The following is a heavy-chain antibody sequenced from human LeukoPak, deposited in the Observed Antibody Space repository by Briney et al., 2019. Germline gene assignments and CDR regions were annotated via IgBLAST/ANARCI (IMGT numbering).Heavy chain of an antibody. V-gene: IGHV3-23*01. D-gene: IGHD6-19*01. CDR2: ISGSGGST. J-gene: IGHJ4*02. CDR1: GFTFSSYA. Sequence: GGSLRLSCAASGFTFSSYAMSWVRQAPGKGLEWVSAISGSGGSTYYADSVKGRFTISRDNSKNTLYLQMNSLRAEDTAVYYCAKKGARSGWYDGGFDYWGQGTLVTVSS. CDR3: AKKGARSGWYDGGFDY.